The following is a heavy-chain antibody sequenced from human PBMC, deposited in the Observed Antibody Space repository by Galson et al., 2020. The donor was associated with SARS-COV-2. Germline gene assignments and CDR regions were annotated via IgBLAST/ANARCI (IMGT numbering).Heavy chain of an antibody. CDR2: ISYDGSNK. V-gene: IGHV3-30*04. CDR3: ARDLIKYDILTGYDY. J-gene: IGHJ4*02. CDR1: GFTFSSYA. D-gene: IGHD3-9*01. Sequence: GGSLRLSCAASGFTFSSYAMHWVRQAPGKGLEWVAVISYDGSNKYYADSVKGRFTISRDNSKNTLYLQMNSLRAEDTAVYYCARDLIKYDILTGYDYWGQGTLVTVSS.